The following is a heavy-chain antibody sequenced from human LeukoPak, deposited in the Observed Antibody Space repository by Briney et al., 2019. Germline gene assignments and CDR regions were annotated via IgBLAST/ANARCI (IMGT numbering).Heavy chain of an antibody. V-gene: IGHV3-48*02. Sequence: PGGSLRLSCAASGFTFSSYSMNWVRQPPGKGLEWFSYIGSSSSSTYYADSVKGRFTISRDNAKNSLYLQMNSLRDGDTAVYYCARALGLEIDYWGQGTLVTVSS. D-gene: IGHD3-3*01. J-gene: IGHJ4*02. CDR3: ARALGLEIDY. CDR2: IGSSSSST. CDR1: GFTFSSYS.